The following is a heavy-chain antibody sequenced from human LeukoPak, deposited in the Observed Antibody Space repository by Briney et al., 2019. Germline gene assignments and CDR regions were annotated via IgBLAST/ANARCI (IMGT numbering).Heavy chain of an antibody. J-gene: IGHJ4*02. D-gene: IGHD2-2*01. CDR3: ARRPLHGGGYCSSTSCSNFDY. Sequence: SETLSLTCTVSGYSISSGYYWGWIRQPPGKGLEWIGSIYHSGSTYYNPSLKSRVTISVDRSKNQFSLKLSSVTAADTAVYYCARRPLHGGGYCSSTSCSNFDYWGQGTLVTVSS. CDR2: IYHSGST. CDR1: GYSISSGYY. V-gene: IGHV4-38-2*02.